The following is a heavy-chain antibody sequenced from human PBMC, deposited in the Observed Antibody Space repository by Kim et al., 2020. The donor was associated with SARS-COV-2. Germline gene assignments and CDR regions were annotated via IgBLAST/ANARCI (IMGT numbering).Heavy chain of an antibody. Sequence: SETLSLTCTVSGDSISSSFNYWGWIRQPPGKGLEWIGSVYHSGTTYDSPSLKSRVTVSVDTSKNEFSLKVNSVTAADTAVYFCARLPHDSSGYVDCWGQGILDTVSS. CDR1: GDSISSSFNY. CDR2: VYHSGTT. V-gene: IGHV4-39*01. J-gene: IGHJ4*02. CDR3: ARLPHDSSGYVDC. D-gene: IGHD3-22*01.